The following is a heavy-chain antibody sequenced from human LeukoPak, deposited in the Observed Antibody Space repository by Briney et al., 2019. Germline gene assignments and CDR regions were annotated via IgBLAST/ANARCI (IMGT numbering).Heavy chain of an antibody. D-gene: IGHD1-1*01. Sequence: PGGSLRLSCAASGFTFGDYSMNWVRQAPGKGLEWISYIGIDSGKTKYADSVKGRFTISGDKAKSSLYLQMSSLRVEDTAVYYCARDYRYAFDNWGQGTLVTVSS. CDR1: GFTFGDYS. J-gene: IGHJ4*02. V-gene: IGHV3-48*01. CDR2: IGIDSGKT. CDR3: ARDYRYAFDN.